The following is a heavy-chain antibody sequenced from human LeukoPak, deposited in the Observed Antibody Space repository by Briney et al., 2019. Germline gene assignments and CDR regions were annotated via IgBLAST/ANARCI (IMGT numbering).Heavy chain of an antibody. Sequence: GGSLRLSCAASGFTFSSYAMSWVRQAPGKGLEWVSAISGSGGSTYYADSVKGRFTISRDNSKNTLYLRMNSLRAEDTAVYYCAKSVRKIVGATQIDYWGQGTLVTVSS. CDR2: ISGSGGST. CDR3: AKSVRKIVGATQIDY. J-gene: IGHJ4*02. V-gene: IGHV3-23*01. CDR1: GFTFSSYA. D-gene: IGHD1-26*01.